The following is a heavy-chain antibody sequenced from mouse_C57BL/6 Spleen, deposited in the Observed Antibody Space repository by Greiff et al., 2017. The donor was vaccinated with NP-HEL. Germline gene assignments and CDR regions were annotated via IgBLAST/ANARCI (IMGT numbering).Heavy chain of an antibody. V-gene: IGHV3-2*02. J-gene: IGHJ2*01. CDR1: GYSIPSGYG. CDR3: ARTARIKY. Sequence: VQLKQSGPGLVKPSQSLSLTCTVTGYSIPSGYGWNWIRQFPGNKLEWMGYISYSGSNNYKPSLKSPISITRDTSKNQFFLQLKSVTTEDTATYYCARTARIKYWGQGTTLTVSS. CDR2: ISYSGSN. D-gene: IGHD1-2*01.